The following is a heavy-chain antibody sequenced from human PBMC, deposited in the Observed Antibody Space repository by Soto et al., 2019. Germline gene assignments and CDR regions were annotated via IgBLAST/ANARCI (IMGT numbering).Heavy chain of an antibody. V-gene: IGHV2-5*02. D-gene: IGHD5-18*01. CDR1: GFPSPIVGVG. Sequence: QITLKESGPMLVKPKQALTLPCPALGFPSPIVGVGVGGFRRPPGKALEWLALVYWDDDKRYSPSLTNRLTLSRDTSKNQVVLTLTNVDPTDTGTYFCAHKGGFGYPESWGQGIMVTVSS. J-gene: IGHJ5*02. CDR3: AHKGGFGYPES. CDR2: VYWDDDK.